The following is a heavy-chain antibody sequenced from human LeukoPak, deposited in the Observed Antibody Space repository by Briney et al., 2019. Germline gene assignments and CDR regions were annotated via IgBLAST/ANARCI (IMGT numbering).Heavy chain of an antibody. J-gene: IGHJ6*03. Sequence: GGSLRLSCAASGFTFSSYEMNWVRQAPGKGLEWVSYISSSGSTIYYADSVKGRFTISRDNAKNSLYLQMNSLRAEDTAVYYCARALCLSAAAGTCYYYYMDVWGKGTTVTVSS. CDR1: GFTFSSYE. CDR2: ISSSGSTI. CDR3: ARALCLSAAAGTCYYYYMDV. V-gene: IGHV3-48*03. D-gene: IGHD6-13*01.